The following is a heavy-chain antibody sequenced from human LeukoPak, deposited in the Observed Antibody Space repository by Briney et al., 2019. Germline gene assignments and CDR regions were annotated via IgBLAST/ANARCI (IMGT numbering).Heavy chain of an antibody. CDR1: GGSISSSGYY. CDR2: ISYSGST. D-gene: IGHD2-2*01. CDR3: ARGRDIVVVPAAIGERPYYYYGMDV. V-gene: IGHV4-39*01. J-gene: IGHJ6*02. Sequence: SETLSLTCTVSGGSISSSGYYWGWIRQAPGKGLEWIGSISYSGSTYYNPSLKSRVTISVDTSKNQFSLKLSSVTAADTAVYYCARGRDIVVVPAAIGERPYYYYGMDVWGQGTTVTVSS.